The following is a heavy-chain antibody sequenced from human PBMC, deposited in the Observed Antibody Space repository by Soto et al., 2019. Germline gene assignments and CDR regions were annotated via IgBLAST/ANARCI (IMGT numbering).Heavy chain of an antibody. Sequence: SETRSLTCSVSGGSISSGDYYWNWIRQHPGKGLEWIGHIYYSGSTYYNSSLKSRVTISLDTSKNQFSLKLSSVTAADTAVYYCVGHPPSGSYYVLWSYYYCYAMYVRGQGTTVTASS. CDR2: IYYSGST. CDR3: VGHPPSGSYYVLWSYYYCYAMYV. CDR1: GGSISSGDYY. J-gene: IGHJ6*02. D-gene: IGHD3-10*01. V-gene: IGHV4-30-4*01.